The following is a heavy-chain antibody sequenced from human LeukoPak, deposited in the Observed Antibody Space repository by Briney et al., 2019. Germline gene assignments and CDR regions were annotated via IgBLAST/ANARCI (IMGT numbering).Heavy chain of an antibody. J-gene: IGHJ4*02. CDR1: GFTFDDYA. CDR2: ISWNSGSI. V-gene: IGHV3-9*01. CDR3: AKDMDMITFEGALDY. Sequence: GGSLRLSCAASGFTFDDYAMHWVRQAPGKGLEWVSGISWNSGSIGYADSVKGRFTISRDNAKNSLYLQMNSLRAEDTALYYCAKDMDMITFEGALDYWGQGTLVTVSS. D-gene: IGHD3-16*01.